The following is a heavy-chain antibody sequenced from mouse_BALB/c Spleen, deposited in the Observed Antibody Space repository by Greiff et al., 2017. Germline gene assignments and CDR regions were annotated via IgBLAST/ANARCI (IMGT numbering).Heavy chain of an antibody. D-gene: IGHD1-1*01. J-gene: IGHJ3*01. Sequence: EVKLVESGGGLVQPGGSRKLSCAASGFTFSSFGMHWVRQAPEKGLEWVAYISSGSSTIYYADTVKGRFTISRDNPKNTLFLQMTSLRSEDTAMYYGARSRYGSTTGFAYWGQGTLVTVSA. CDR3: ARSRYGSTTGFAY. V-gene: IGHV5-17*02. CDR1: GFTFSSFG. CDR2: ISSGSSTI.